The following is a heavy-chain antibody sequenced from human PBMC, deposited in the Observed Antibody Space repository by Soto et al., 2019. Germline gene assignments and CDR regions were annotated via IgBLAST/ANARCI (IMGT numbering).Heavy chain of an antibody. CDR1: GGSISSYY. J-gene: IGHJ3*02. CDR3: ARDAKYYYDSSQDAFDI. Sequence: PSETLSLTCTVSGGSISSYYWSWIRQPAGKGLEWIGRIYTSGSTNYNPSLKSRVTMSVDTSKNQFSLKLSSVTAADTAVYYCARDAKYYYDSSQDAFDIWGQGTMVTVSS. CDR2: IYTSGST. D-gene: IGHD3-22*01. V-gene: IGHV4-4*07.